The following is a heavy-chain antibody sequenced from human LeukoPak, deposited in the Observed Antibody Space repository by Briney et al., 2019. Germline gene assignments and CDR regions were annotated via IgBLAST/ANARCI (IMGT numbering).Heavy chain of an antibody. J-gene: IGHJ4*02. CDR3: EVGPLRATTDY. CDR2: ISSSSSYI. D-gene: IGHD5-24*01. CDR1: GFTFSSYS. V-gene: IGHV3-21*01. Sequence: GGSLRLSCAASGFTFSSYSMNWVGQAPGKGREGVSSISSSSSYIYYADSVKGRFTISRDNAKNSLYMQMNSLSAEDTAVYYCEVGPLRATTDYWGQGTLVTVSS.